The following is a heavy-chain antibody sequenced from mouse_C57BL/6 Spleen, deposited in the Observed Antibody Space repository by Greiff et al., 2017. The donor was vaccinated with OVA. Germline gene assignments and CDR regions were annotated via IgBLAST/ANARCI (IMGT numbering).Heavy chain of an antibody. CDR2: IYPSDSET. CDR3: AREGLGRGWYFDV. J-gene: IGHJ1*03. Sequence: VQLQQPGAELVRPGSSVQLSCKASGYTFTSYWMDWVKQRPGQGLEWIGNIYPSDSETHYNQKFKDKATLTVDKSSSTAYMQLSSLTSEDSAVYYCAREGLGRGWYFDVWGTGTTVTVSS. V-gene: IGHV1-61*01. D-gene: IGHD4-1*01. CDR1: GYTFTSYW.